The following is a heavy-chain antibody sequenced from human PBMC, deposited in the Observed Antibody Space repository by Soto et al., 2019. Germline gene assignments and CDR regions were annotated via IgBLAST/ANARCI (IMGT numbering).Heavy chain of an antibody. J-gene: IGHJ4*02. CDR3: ARALLSGSGNYPLDY. CDR2: IYYRGTT. CDR1: SDSISSSY. V-gene: IGHV4-59*01. Sequence: SETPSLTCAVSSDSISSSYWTWIRQPPGKGLEWIGYIYYRGTTNYNPSLKSRVTISVDTSKNHFSLNLRSVTAADTAVYYCARALLSGSGNYPLDYWGQGTLVTVSS. D-gene: IGHD3-10*01.